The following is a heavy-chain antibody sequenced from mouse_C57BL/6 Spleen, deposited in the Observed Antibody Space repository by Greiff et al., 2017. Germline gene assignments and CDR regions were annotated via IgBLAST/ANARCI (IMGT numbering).Heavy chain of an antibody. CDR2: IYPGDGDT. V-gene: IGHV1-82*01. CDR1: GYAFSSSW. J-gene: IGHJ2*01. CDR3: AREDSSGLFDY. Sequence: VQLQQSGPELVKPGDSVKISCKASGYAFSSSWMNWVKQRPGKGLEWIGRIYPGDGDTNYNGKFKGKATLTADKSSSTAYMQLSSLTSEDSAVYFCAREDSSGLFDYWGQGTTLTVSS. D-gene: IGHD3-2*02.